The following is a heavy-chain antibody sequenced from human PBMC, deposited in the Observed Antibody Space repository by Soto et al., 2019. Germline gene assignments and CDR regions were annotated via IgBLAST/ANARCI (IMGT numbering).Heavy chain of an antibody. D-gene: IGHD2-2*01. Sequence: QVQLVQSGAEVKKPGSSVKVSCKASGGTFSSYTISWVRQAPGQGLEWMGRIIPILGIANYAQKFQGRVTITADKSTSTAYMELSSLRSEDTAVYYCARSFWGCSRTSCQQNYYYYYMDVWGKGTTVTVSS. CDR1: GGTFSSYT. V-gene: IGHV1-69*02. CDR2: IIPILGIA. J-gene: IGHJ6*03. CDR3: ARSFWGCSRTSCQQNYYYYYMDV.